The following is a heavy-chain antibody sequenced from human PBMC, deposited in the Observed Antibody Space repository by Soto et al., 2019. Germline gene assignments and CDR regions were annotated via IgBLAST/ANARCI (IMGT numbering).Heavy chain of an antibody. CDR1: GFTFSYCW. V-gene: IGHV3-74*01. J-gene: IGHJ3*01. CDR3: ARGDRGAFDL. Sequence: EVPLVESGGGLVRPGGSLRLSCAASGFTFSYCWMHWVRQAPGKGLVWVSRIHSDGSSTTYADFVKGRFIISRDNARNTVDLQMNSVRVEDTAVYYCARGDRGAFDLWGQGTVVTVSS. CDR2: IHSDGSST. D-gene: IGHD1-26*01.